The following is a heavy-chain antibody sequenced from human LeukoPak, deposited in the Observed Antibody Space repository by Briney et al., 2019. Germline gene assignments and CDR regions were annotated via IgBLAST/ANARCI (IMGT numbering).Heavy chain of an antibody. J-gene: IGHJ3*02. CDR1: GYTFTGYY. CDR2: INPNSGGT. Sequence: GASVEVSCKASGYTFTGYYMHWVRQAPGQGLEWMGWINPNSGGTNYAQKFQGRVTMTRDTSISTAYMELSRLRSDDTAVYYCARNVQAAILDAFDIWGQGTMVTVSS. D-gene: IGHD2-2*02. CDR3: ARNVQAAILDAFDI. V-gene: IGHV1-2*02.